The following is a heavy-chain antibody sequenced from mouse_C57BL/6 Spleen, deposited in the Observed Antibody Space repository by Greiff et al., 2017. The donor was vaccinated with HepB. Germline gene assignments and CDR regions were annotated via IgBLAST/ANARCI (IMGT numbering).Heavy chain of an antibody. V-gene: IGHV1-64*01. Sequence: QVQLKQPGAELVKPGASVKLSCKASGYTFTSYWMHWVKQRPGQGLEWIGMIHPNSGSTNYNEKFKSKATLTVDKSSSTAYMQLSSLTSEDSAVYYCARSEGNYPFDYWGQGTTLTVSS. J-gene: IGHJ2*01. D-gene: IGHD2-1*01. CDR1: GYTFTSYW. CDR2: IHPNSGST. CDR3: ARSEGNYPFDY.